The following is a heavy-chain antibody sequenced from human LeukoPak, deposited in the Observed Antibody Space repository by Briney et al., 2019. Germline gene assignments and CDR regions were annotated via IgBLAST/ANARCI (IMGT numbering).Heavy chain of an antibody. Sequence: GGSLRLSCAASGFTFSSYSMNWVRQAPGKGLEWVSSISSSSSYIYYADSVKDRFTISRDNAKNSLYLQMNSLRAEDTAVYYCAAGVEMDTIGDAFDIWGQGTMVTVSS. CDR2: ISSSSSYI. V-gene: IGHV3-21*01. J-gene: IGHJ3*02. D-gene: IGHD5-24*01. CDR1: GFTFSSYS. CDR3: AAGVEMDTIGDAFDI.